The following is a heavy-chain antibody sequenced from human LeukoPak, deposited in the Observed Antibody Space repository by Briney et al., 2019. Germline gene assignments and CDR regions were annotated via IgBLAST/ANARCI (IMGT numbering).Heavy chain of an antibody. Sequence: GGSLTLSCVASGLTFSKYAMSWVRQAPGEALEWVSAMSGSGDGTYYADSVKGRFTISRDNSKNTLYLQMNSLRAEDTAVYYCAKMMGQRLYDYCMDVWGKGTTVTVSS. V-gene: IGHV3-23*01. CDR2: MSGSGDGT. CDR3: AKMMGQRLYDYCMDV. D-gene: IGHD3-16*01. CDR1: GLTFSKYA. J-gene: IGHJ6*03.